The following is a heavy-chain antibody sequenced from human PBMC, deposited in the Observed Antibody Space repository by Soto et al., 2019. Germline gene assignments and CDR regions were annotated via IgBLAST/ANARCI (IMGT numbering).Heavy chain of an antibody. D-gene: IGHD1-26*01. J-gene: IGHJ4*02. CDR2: ISYDGSNK. V-gene: IGHV3-30*18. CDR3: AKAFSGSYDY. CDR1: GFTFSSYG. Sequence: QMQLVESGGGVVQPGRSLRLSCAASGFTFSSYGMHWVRQAPGKGLEWVAVISYDGSNKYYADSVKGRFTISRDNSKNTLYLQMNSLRAEDTAVYYCAKAFSGSYDYWGQGTLVTVSS.